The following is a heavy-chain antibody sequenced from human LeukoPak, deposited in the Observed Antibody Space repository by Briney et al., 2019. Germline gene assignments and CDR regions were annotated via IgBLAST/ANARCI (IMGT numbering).Heavy chain of an antibody. CDR3: ARDLSDIVVVPAAIQGYYYYGMDV. J-gene: IGHJ6*02. CDR2: ISYDGSNK. Sequence: GGSLRLSCAASGFTFSSYAMHCVREAPGKGLEWVAVISYDGSNKYYADSVKGRFTISRDNSKNTLYLQMNSLRAEDTAVYYCARDLSDIVVVPAAIQGYYYYGMDVWGQGTTVTVSS. V-gene: IGHV3-30-3*01. CDR1: GFTFSSYA. D-gene: IGHD2-2*01.